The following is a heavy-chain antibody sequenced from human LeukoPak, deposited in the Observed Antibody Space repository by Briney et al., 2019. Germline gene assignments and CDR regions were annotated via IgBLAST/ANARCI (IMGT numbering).Heavy chain of an antibody. J-gene: IGHJ3*02. V-gene: IGHV1-2*02. CDR3: ARVPGITIFGGGPIDI. CDR1: GYTFTGYY. CDR2: INPNSGGT. D-gene: IGHD3-3*01. Sequence: ASVKVSCKASGYTFTGYYMHWVRQAPGQGLEWMGWINPNSGGTNYAQKFQGRVTMTRDTSISTAYMELSRLRSDDTAVYYCARVPGITIFGGGPIDIWGQGTMVTVSS.